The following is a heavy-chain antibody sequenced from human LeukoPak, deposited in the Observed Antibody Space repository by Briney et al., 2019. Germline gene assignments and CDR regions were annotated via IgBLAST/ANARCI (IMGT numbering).Heavy chain of an antibody. J-gene: IGHJ3*02. CDR1: GFTFTNYG. Sequence: GGSLRLSCAASGFTFTNYGMHWVRQAPGKGLEWVAVISYDGSNKYYADAVKGRFTISRDNSKNTLNLQMNSLRAEDTAVYYCARVPFTFAFDIWGQGTMVTVSS. CDR3: ARVPFTFAFDI. V-gene: IGHV3-30*03. CDR2: ISYDGSNK.